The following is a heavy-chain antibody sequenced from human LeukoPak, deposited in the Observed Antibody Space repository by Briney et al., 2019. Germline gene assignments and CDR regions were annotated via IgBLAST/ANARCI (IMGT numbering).Heavy chain of an antibody. CDR1: GYTFTSYG. CDR2: ISAYNGNT. Sequence: SVKVSCKASGYTFTSYGISWVRQAPGQGLEWMGWISAYNGNTNYAQNLQGRVTMTTDTSTSTAYMELRSLRADDTAVYVYACAGVRVEAADYDSVDGCGKGTTVTVSS. CDR3: ACAGVRVEAADYDSVDG. D-gene: IGHD2-15*01. J-gene: IGHJ6*04. V-gene: IGHV1-18*04.